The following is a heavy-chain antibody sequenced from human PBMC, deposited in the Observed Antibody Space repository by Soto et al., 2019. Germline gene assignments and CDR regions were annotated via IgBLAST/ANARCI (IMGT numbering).Heavy chain of an antibody. Sequence: ASVKVSCKASGGTFSSYAISWVRQAPGQGLEWMGGIIPIFGTANYAQKFQGRVTITADESTSTAYMELSSLRSEDTAVYYCARDVSEAVAGTFDYWGQGTLVTVSS. CDR2: IIPIFGTA. V-gene: IGHV1-69*13. D-gene: IGHD6-19*01. CDR1: GGTFSSYA. CDR3: ARDVSEAVAGTFDY. J-gene: IGHJ4*02.